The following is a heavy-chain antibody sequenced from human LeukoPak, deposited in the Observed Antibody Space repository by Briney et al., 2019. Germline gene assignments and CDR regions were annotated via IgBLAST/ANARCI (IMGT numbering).Heavy chain of an antibody. J-gene: IGHJ4*01. V-gene: IGHV1-2*06. Sequence: GASVKVSCKASGYTLTVYYIHWVRQAPGQGLEWKGRINPNSGDTNFAQKFQGRVTMTRDTSISTAYMDLSGLRPDDTAVYYCAREGSGYTYGRGSYFDYWGHGILVTVSS. D-gene: IGHD5-18*01. CDR2: INPNSGDT. CDR1: GYTLTVYY. CDR3: AREGSGYTYGRGSYFDY.